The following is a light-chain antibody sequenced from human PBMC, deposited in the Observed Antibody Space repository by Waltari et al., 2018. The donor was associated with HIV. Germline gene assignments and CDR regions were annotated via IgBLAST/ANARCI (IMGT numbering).Light chain of an antibody. CDR1: QSLLYSSNNKNY. CDR3: QQYYSSPLT. J-gene: IGKJ4*01. Sequence: DIVMTQSPDSLAVSLGARATTTGTSSQSLLYSSNNKNYFGWYQQKPGPPPRLLFYWAFTRESGVPDRFSGSGSGKECTLTISSLQPEDVAVYYWQQYYSSPLTFGGGTKVEIK. CDR2: WAF. V-gene: IGKV4-1*01.